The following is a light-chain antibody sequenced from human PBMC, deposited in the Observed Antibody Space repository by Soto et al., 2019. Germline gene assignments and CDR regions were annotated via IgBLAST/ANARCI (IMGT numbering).Light chain of an antibody. Sequence: QSVLTQPASVSGSPGQSITIACTGISTDVENYNFVSWYQQHPGKVPKLMIYEDYKRPSGVSNRFSGSKSGNTASLTISGLQAEDEAEYSCCSHVGVNTPYVFATGTKVTVL. CDR1: STDVENYNF. V-gene: IGLV2-23*01. J-gene: IGLJ1*01. CDR2: EDY. CDR3: CSHVGVNTPYV.